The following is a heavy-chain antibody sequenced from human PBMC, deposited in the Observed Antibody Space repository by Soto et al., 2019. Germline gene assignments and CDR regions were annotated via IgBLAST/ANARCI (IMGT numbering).Heavy chain of an antibody. V-gene: IGHV1-69*13. CDR3: ARDLSWYGGYYYYYGMDV. Sequence: ASVKVSCKASGGTFSSYAISWVRQAPGQGLEWMGGIIPIFGTANYAQKFQGRVTITADESTSTAYMELSSLRSEDTALYYCARDLSWYGGYYYYYGMDVWGQGTTVTVSS. CDR1: GGTFSSYA. D-gene: IGHD6-13*01. CDR2: IIPIFGTA. J-gene: IGHJ6*02.